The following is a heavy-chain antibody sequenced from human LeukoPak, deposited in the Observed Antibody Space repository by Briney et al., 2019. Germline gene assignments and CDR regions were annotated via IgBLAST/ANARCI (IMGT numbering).Heavy chain of an antibody. Sequence: KPSETLSLTCTVSGGSISSYYWSWIRQPPGKGLEWIGYIYYSGGTNHNPSLKSRVTISVDTSKNQFSLKLSSVTAADTAVYYCARLDNNHFDYWGQGTLVTVSS. CDR2: IYYSGGT. J-gene: IGHJ4*02. D-gene: IGHD1/OR15-1a*01. V-gene: IGHV4-59*08. CDR1: GGSISSYY. CDR3: ARLDNNHFDY.